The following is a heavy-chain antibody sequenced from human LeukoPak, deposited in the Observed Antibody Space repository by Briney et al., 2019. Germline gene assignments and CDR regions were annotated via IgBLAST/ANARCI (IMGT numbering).Heavy chain of an antibody. V-gene: IGHV3-21*01. D-gene: IGHD2-21*02. Sequence: PGGSLRLSCAASGFTFSSYSMNWVRQAPGKGLEWVSSISSSSSYIYYADSVKGRFTISRDNSKDTLYLQMNSLRAEDTAVYYCARWGDGSKLDYWGQGTLVSVSS. CDR3: ARWGDGSKLDY. J-gene: IGHJ4*02. CDR1: GFTFSSYS. CDR2: ISSSSSYI.